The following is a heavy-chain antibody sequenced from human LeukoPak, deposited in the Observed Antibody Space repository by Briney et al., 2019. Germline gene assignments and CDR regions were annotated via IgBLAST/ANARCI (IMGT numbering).Heavy chain of an antibody. CDR3: ARGGEVVPAAPFDP. CDR2: INPSYGGT. J-gene: IGHJ5*02. D-gene: IGHD2-2*01. V-gene: IGHV1-2*02. CDR1: GYTFSGYY. Sequence: ASVKVSCKASGYTFSGYYMYWVRQAPGQGLEWMGWINPSYGGTNYAQKFQGRVTMTRDTSISTAYMELSRLRSGDTAVYYCARGGEVVPAAPFDPWGQGTLVTVSS.